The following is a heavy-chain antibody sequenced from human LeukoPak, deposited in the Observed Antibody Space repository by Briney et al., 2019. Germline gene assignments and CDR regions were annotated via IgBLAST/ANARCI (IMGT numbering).Heavy chain of an antibody. D-gene: IGHD3-22*01. V-gene: IGHV1-58*02. J-gene: IGHJ6*03. CDR1: GFSFTTSA. Sequence: TSVKVSCKASGFSFTTSAMQWVRQARGRRLEWIGWIVVGTTKTDYAQKLQERVTITRYVSTSTYYMELSSLRSEDTAVYYCAATVYYDKDYHTDVWGKGTTVTVS. CDR2: IVVGTTKT. CDR3: AATVYYDKDYHTDV.